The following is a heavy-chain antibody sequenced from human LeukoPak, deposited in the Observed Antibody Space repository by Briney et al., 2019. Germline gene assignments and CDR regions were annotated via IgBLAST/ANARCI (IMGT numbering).Heavy chain of an antibody. CDR2: ISGSGGST. Sequence: PGGSLRLSCAASGFTFSSYAMSWVRQAPGKGLEWVSAISGSGGSTYYADSVKGRFTISRDNSKNTLYLQMNSLRAKDTAVYYCASQYYDISTGYYSPFDYWGQGTLVTVSS. V-gene: IGHV3-23*01. CDR1: GFTFSSYA. D-gene: IGHD3-9*01. CDR3: ASQYYDISTGYYSPFDY. J-gene: IGHJ4*02.